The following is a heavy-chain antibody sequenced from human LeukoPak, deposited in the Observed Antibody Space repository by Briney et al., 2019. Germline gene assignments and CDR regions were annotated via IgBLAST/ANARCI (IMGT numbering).Heavy chain of an antibody. CDR2: INHSGST. Sequence: SETLSLTCAVYGGSFSGYYWSWIRQPPGKGLEWIGEINHSGSTNYNPSLKSRVTISVDTSKNQFSLKLSSVTAADTAVYYCARGQRWGGHENDYWGQGTLVTASS. CDR1: GGSFSGYY. D-gene: IGHD3-16*01. J-gene: IGHJ4*02. CDR3: ARGQRWGGHENDY. V-gene: IGHV4-34*01.